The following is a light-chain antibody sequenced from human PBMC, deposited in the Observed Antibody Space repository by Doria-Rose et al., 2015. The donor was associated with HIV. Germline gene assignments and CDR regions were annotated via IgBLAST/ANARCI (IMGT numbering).Light chain of an antibody. CDR1: QSLLYTSKNY. Sequence: DIQVTQPPESLGMSLDERATLNCKSNQSLLYTSKNYLAWYQQKPGQPPKLLIYWASTRQSGVPARFSGSGSGTDFTLTISSLEAEDVAVYYCQQYYDTPSFGPGTTVDIK. V-gene: IGKV4-1*01. CDR2: WAS. J-gene: IGKJ3*01. CDR3: QQYYDTPS.